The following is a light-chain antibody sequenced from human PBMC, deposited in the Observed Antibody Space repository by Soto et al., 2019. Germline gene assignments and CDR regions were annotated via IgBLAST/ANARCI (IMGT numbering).Light chain of an antibody. CDR3: QQYHRSPYT. V-gene: IGKV3-20*01. CDR2: SAS. CDR1: QSVSSNY. Sequence: DIVLTQSPGTLSLSPGERATLSCGXSQSVSSNYLAWYQQKPGQAPRLIIYSASSRATGIPDRFSGSGSGTDFTLTINRLEPEDFAVYYCQQYHRSPYTFGQGTKVDIK. J-gene: IGKJ2*01.